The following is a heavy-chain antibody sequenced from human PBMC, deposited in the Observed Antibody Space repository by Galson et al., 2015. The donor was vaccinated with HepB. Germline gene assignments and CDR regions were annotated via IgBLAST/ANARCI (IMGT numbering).Heavy chain of an antibody. CDR1: GFTFSDYY. CDR3: ARDFLGYCSGGSCYRHTIFDY. J-gene: IGHJ4*02. Sequence: SLRLSCAASGFTFSDYYMSWIRQAPGKGLEWVSYISSSGSTIYYADSVKGRFTISRDNAKNSLYLQMNSLRAEDTAVYYCARDFLGYCSGGSCYRHTIFDYWGQGTLVTVSS. D-gene: IGHD2-15*01. CDR2: ISSSGSTI. V-gene: IGHV3-11*01.